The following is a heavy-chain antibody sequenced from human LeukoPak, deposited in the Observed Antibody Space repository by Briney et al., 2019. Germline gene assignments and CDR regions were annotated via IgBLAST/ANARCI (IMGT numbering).Heavy chain of an antibody. Sequence: GRSLRLSCAASGFTFSSFGMHWVRQAPGKGLEWVAVIWYDGSNKNHADSVKGRFSISRDNSKNTLYLQMTSLKAEDTAVYYCARGDGVYVYWGQGTLVSVSS. CDR3: ARGDGVYVY. CDR1: GFTFSSFG. D-gene: IGHD5/OR15-5a*01. V-gene: IGHV3-33*01. J-gene: IGHJ4*02. CDR2: IWYDGSNK.